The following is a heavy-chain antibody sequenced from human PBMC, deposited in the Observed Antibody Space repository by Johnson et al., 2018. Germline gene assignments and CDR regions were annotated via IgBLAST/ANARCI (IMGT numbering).Heavy chain of an antibody. V-gene: IGHV3-9*01. CDR3: AKDNRRLLFGTDAFDI. D-gene: IGHD5-12*01. J-gene: IGHJ3*02. Sequence: VQPVQSGGGLVQPGRSLRLFCAASGFTFDDYAMHWVRQAPGKGLEWVSGISWNSGSIGYADSVKGRFPISRDNAKNSLYLQMNSLRAEDTALYYCAKDNRRLLFGTDAFDIWGQGTMVTVSS. CDR2: ISWNSGSI. CDR1: GFTFDDYA.